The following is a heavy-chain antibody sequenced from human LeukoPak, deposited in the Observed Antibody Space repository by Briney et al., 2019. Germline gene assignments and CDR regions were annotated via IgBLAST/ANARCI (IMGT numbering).Heavy chain of an antibody. D-gene: IGHD3-10*01. CDR1: GFTFSTYW. Sequence: GGSLRLSCAASGFTFSTYWMSWVRQAPGKGLEWVAVISYDGSNKYYADSVKGRFTISRDNSKNTLYLQMNSLRAEDTAVYYCARDLEVLWFGEPQPPLLFDYWGQGTLVTVSS. CDR2: ISYDGSNK. J-gene: IGHJ4*02. V-gene: IGHV3-30-3*01. CDR3: ARDLEVLWFGEPQPPLLFDY.